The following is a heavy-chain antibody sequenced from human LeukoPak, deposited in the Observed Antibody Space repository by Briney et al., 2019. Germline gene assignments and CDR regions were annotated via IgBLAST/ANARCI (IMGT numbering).Heavy chain of an antibody. CDR2: IYYSGST. CDR1: GGSISSYY. V-gene: IGHV4-59*01. CDR3: ARDGVDCGGDCYTHYFDY. D-gene: IGHD2-21*02. J-gene: IGHJ4*02. Sequence: SETLSLTCTVSGGSISSYYWSWIRQPPGKGLEWIGYIYYSGSTNYNPSLQSRGTISVDTSKSQFSLKLSSVTAADTVVYYCARDGVDCGGDCYTHYFDYSGAGNLVSVSS.